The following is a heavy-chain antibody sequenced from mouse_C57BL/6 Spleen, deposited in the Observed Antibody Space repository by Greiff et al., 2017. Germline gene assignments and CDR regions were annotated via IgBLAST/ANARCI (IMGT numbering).Heavy chain of an antibody. Sequence: VQLQQSGAELVRPGASVKLSCKASGYTFTDYYINWVKQRPGQGLEWIARIYPGSGNTYYNEKFKGKATLTADKSSSTAYMQLSSLTSEDSAVYFCEKAYYFDYWGQGTTLTVSS. CDR3: EKAYYFDY. CDR2: IYPGSGNT. J-gene: IGHJ2*01. V-gene: IGHV1-76*01. CDR1: GYTFTDYY.